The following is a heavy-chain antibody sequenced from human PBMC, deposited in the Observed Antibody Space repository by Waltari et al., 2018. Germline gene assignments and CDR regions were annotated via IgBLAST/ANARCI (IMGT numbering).Heavy chain of an antibody. CDR1: GGTFSSYD. J-gene: IGHJ4*02. Sequence: QVQLVQSGAEVKKPGSSVKVSSKATGGTFSSYDISWVRQAPGQGLGGMGGSIPICGTANYAQKVQGRGTITADESTSTAYMELSSLRSEDTAVYYCARAPGWGLYGDYPHAFDYWGQGTLVTVSS. CDR2: SIPICGTA. D-gene: IGHD4-17*01. V-gene: IGHV1-69*01. CDR3: ARAPGWGLYGDYPHAFDY.